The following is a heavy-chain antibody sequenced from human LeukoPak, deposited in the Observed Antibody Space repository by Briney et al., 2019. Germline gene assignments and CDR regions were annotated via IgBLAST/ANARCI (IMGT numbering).Heavy chain of an antibody. CDR1: GGSFSPYY. CDR2: INHSGST. CDR3: ARGGFYCGGDCYVDY. D-gene: IGHD2-21*02. J-gene: IGHJ4*02. V-gene: IGHV4-34*01. Sequence: SETLSLTCAVYGGSFSPYYWSWIRQPPGKGLEWIGEINHSGSTNYNPSLKSRVTISVDTSKNQFSLRLSSVTAADTAVYYCARGGFYCGGDCYVDYWGQGTLVSVSS.